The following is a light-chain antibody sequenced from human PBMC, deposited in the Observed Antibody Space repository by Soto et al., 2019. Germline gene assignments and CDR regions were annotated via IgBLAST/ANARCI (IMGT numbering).Light chain of an antibody. CDR2: AAS. CDR3: QKCSCTPPFT. V-gene: IGKV1-27*01. CDR1: HDITNY. Sequence: DIQMTQSPSSLSASVGARVTITCRASHDITNYLAWYQQKPGKVPKLLIYAASTLQSGVPSRFSGSGSGTDFTFTISSLLPEDAATSYYQKCSCTPPFTFGPGTTVDIK. J-gene: IGKJ3*01.